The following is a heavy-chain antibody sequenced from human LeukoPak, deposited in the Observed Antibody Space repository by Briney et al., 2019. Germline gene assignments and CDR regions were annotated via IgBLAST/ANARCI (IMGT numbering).Heavy chain of an antibody. CDR3: ARGSLAGAYCGGDCFPLFDY. Sequence: SQTLFLTCTVSGGSISSGVYYWSWIRQHPGKGLEWIGYIYYSGSTYYSPSLKSPVTISRDTSKNQFSLKLSSVTAADTAVYYCARGSLAGAYCGGDCFPLFDYWGQGTLVTVSS. J-gene: IGHJ4*02. CDR2: IYYSGST. D-gene: IGHD2-21*02. V-gene: IGHV4-31*01. CDR1: GGSISSGVYY.